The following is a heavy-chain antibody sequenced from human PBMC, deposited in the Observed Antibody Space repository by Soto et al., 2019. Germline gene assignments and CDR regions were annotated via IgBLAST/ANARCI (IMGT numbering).Heavy chain of an antibody. CDR3: AISFESSGSYIYGIDV. V-gene: IGHV3-30*03. CDR2: LSNDGTVK. Sequence: GGSRHRCCTAAGLALSRCGMHCVRTAPGMGLEWVAVLSNDGTVKYYADSVKGRFIISRDNSKDTLYLQMHTLRVEDTAVYYCAISFESSGSYIYGIDVWGHGPTVTVAS. D-gene: IGHD3-22*01. J-gene: IGHJ6*02. CDR1: GLALSRCG.